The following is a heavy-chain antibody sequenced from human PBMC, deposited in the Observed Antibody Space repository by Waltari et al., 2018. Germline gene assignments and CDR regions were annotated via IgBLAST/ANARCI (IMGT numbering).Heavy chain of an antibody. Sequence: EAQLVESGGGLVQSGGSLRLSGVASGFTFFVHEMNWVRQAPGSGLEWLSSIGSSDTTTSYADSVKGRFTISRDNAKNSVFLQMDSLRAADTAVYFCARGGLNNYYNSFDNWGEGTLVTVSS. J-gene: IGHJ4*02. V-gene: IGHV3-48*03. D-gene: IGHD3-10*01. CDR1: GFTFFVHE. CDR2: IGSSDTTT. CDR3: ARGGLNNYYNSFDN.